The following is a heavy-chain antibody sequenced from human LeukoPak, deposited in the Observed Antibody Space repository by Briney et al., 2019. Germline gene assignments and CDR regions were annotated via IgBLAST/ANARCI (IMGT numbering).Heavy chain of an antibody. J-gene: IGHJ4*02. CDR1: GHTVTDLS. V-gene: IGHV1-24*01. D-gene: IGHD3-10*01. CDR2: FDPEDGKT. CDR3: ATSREEFFGSGSPFDF. Sequence: ASVKVSCKVSGHTVTDLSMHWVRQAPGKGLEWMGGFDPEDGKTIYAQNFQGRVTMTEDSSTDTAYMDLSSLGSEDTAMYYCATSREEFFGSGSPFDFWGQGTLVTVSS.